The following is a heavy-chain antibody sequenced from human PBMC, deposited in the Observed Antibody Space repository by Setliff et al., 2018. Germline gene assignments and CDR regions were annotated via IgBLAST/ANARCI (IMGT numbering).Heavy chain of an antibody. CDR2: IKPGIDTT. CDR1: GYLLTSYG. V-gene: IGHV1-18*01. J-gene: IGHJ3*01. Sequence: ASVKVSCKTSGYLLTSYGLTWVRQAPGQGLEWMGVIKPGIDTTTYAEMFQGRVTMTTDTSTSTAYMELRSLRSDDTAVYYCAISTLSICSGGSCPNAFDVWGQGTMVTVS. CDR3: AISTLSICSGGSCPNAFDV. D-gene: IGHD2-15*01.